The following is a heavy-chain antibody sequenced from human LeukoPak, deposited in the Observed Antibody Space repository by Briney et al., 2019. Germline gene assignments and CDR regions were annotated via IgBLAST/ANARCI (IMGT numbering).Heavy chain of an antibody. CDR2: IYYSGST. CDR1: GGSISSSSYY. V-gene: IGHV4-39*01. J-gene: IGHJ4*02. D-gene: IGHD6-19*01. CDR3: ASSLGSGWYVNRFDY. Sequence: NPSETLSLTCTVSGGSISSSSYYWGWIRQPPGKGLEWIGSIYYSGSTYYNPSLKSRVTISVDTSKNQFSLKLSSVTAADTAVYYCASSLGSGWYVNRFDYWGQGTLVTVSS.